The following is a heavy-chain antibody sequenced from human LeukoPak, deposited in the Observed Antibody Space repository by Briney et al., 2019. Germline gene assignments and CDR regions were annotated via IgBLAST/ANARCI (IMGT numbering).Heavy chain of an antibody. J-gene: IGHJ6*02. Sequence: ASVKVSCKASGYTFTGYYMHWVRQAPGQGLEWMGWINPNSGGTNYAQKFQGRVTMTRDTSISTAYMELGRLRSDDTAVYYCARGPGDYDYYYYGMDVWGQGTTVTVSS. D-gene: IGHD4-17*01. CDR1: GYTFTGYY. CDR3: ARGPGDYDYYYYGMDV. V-gene: IGHV1-2*02. CDR2: INPNSGGT.